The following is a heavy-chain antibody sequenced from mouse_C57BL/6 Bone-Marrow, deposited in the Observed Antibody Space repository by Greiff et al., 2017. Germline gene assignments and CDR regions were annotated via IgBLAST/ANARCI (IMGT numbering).Heavy chain of an antibody. Sequence: EVQRVESGPGLVKPGASVKISCKASGYSFTGYYMHWVKQSHGNILDWIGYIYPYNGVSSYNQKFKGKATLTVDKSSSTAYMELRSLTSEDSAVYYCARWAVVAPSYAMDYWGQGTSVTVSS. CDR1: GYSFTGYY. CDR3: ARWAVVAPSYAMDY. V-gene: IGHV1-31*01. J-gene: IGHJ4*01. CDR2: IYPYNGVS. D-gene: IGHD1-1*01.